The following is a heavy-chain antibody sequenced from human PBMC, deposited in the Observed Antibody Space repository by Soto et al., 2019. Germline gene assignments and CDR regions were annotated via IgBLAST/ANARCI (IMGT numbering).Heavy chain of an antibody. Sequence: QLQLQESGPGLVKPSETLSLTCTVSGGSISSSSYYWGWIRQPPGKELEWIGSIYYSGSTYYSPSLKCRVPIPVDTSKHQFSLEWSSVTGAETAVYYCAGYYDSRGDFVCWGQGTLVTVSS. CDR3: AGYYDSRGDFVC. J-gene: IGHJ4*02. CDR1: GGSISSSSYY. CDR2: IYYSGST. V-gene: IGHV4-39*01. D-gene: IGHD3-22*01.